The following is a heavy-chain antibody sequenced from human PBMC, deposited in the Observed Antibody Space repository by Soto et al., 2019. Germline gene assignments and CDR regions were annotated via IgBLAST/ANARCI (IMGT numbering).Heavy chain of an antibody. J-gene: IGHJ5*02. CDR1: GYTFTSYG. Sequence: ASVKVSCKASGYTFTSYGISWVRQAPGQGLEWMGWISAYNGNTNYAQKLQGRVTMTTDTSTSTAYMELRSLRSDDTAVYYCARDWGYCSSTSCYNSWFDPWGQGTLVTVSS. D-gene: IGHD2-2*02. V-gene: IGHV1-18*01. CDR3: ARDWGYCSSTSCYNSWFDP. CDR2: ISAYNGNT.